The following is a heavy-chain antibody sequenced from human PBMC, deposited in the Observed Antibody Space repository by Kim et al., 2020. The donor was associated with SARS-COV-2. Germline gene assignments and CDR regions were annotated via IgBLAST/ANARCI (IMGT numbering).Heavy chain of an antibody. Sequence: GGSLRLSCAASGFTFSSYGMHWVRQAPGKGLEWVAVIWYDGSNKYYADSVKGRFTISRDNSKNTLYLQINSLRAEDTAVYYCARGDWVDIVVTMHYYGMEVWGQGTTVTVSS. V-gene: IGHV3-33*01. CDR2: IWYDGSNK. CDR3: ARGDWVDIVVTMHYYGMEV. J-gene: IGHJ6*02. CDR1: GFTFSSYG. D-gene: IGHD5-12*01.